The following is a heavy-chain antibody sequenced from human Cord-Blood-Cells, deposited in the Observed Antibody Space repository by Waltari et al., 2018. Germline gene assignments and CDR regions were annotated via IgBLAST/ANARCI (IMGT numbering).Heavy chain of an antibody. D-gene: IGHD3-3*01. V-gene: IGHV4-34*01. J-gene: IGHJ1*01. Sequence: QVQLQQWGAGLLKPSETLSLTCAVSGGSFSGYYWSWIRQPPGKGLEWIGEINHSGSTNYNPSLKSRVTISVDTSKNQFSLKLSSVTAADTAVYYCARGGVVEYFQHWGQGTLVTVSS. CDR2: INHSGST. CDR1: GGSFSGYY. CDR3: ARGGVVEYFQH.